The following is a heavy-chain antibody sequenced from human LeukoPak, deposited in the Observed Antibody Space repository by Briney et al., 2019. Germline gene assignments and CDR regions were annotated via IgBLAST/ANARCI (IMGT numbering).Heavy chain of an antibody. CDR3: ARDEGGSGCFDY. Sequence: GGSLRLSCAASGFTFSSYAMHWVRQAPGKGLEWVAVISYDGSSKYYADSVKGRLTISRDNSKNTLYLQMNSLRAEDTAVYYCARDEGGSGCFDYWGQGTLVTVSS. CDR2: ISYDGSSK. V-gene: IGHV3-30-3*01. CDR1: GFTFSSYA. J-gene: IGHJ4*02. D-gene: IGHD6-25*01.